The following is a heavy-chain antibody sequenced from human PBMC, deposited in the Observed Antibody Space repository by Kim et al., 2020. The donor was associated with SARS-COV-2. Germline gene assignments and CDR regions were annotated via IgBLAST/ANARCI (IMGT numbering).Heavy chain of an antibody. D-gene: IGHD4-17*01. V-gene: IGHV3-30*18. CDR1: GFTFSGYG. CDR3: LKESTVTSRPMDYFYATDV. Sequence: VGSLRLSCAASGFTFSGYGMHWVRQAPGKGLEWLAVISFDGNKKYYAHSVKGRFIISRDNSRNTLSLQMNSLRAEDTAVYYWLKESTVTSRPMDYFYATDVWGPGTTVIVSS. CDR2: ISFDGNKK. J-gene: IGHJ6*02.